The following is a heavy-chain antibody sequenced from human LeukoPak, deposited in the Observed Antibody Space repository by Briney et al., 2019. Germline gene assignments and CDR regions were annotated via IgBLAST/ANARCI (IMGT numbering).Heavy chain of an antibody. CDR1: GFTFSSYS. V-gene: IGHV3-21*01. Sequence: PGGSLRLSCAASGFTFSSYSMNWVRQAPGKGLEWVSSISSSSSYIYYADSVKGRFTISRDNAKNSLYLQMNSLRAEDTAVYYCARGDYGDYVYLDYWGQGTLVTVSS. J-gene: IGHJ4*02. D-gene: IGHD4-17*01. CDR2: ISSSSSYI. CDR3: ARGDYGDYVYLDY.